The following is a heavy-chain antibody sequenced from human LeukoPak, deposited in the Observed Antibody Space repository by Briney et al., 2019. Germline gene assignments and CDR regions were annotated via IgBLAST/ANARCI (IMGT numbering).Heavy chain of an antibody. D-gene: IGHD7-27*01. CDR2: ISSSSSYI. V-gene: IGHV3-21*01. CDR1: GFTLSSYS. J-gene: IGHJ5*02. Sequence: GGSLRLSCAASGFTLSSYSMNWVRQAPGKGLEWVSSISSSSSYIYYADSVKGRFTISRDNAKNSLYLQMNSLRAEDTAVYYCARDANGDNWFDPWGQGTLVTVSS. CDR3: ARDANGDNWFDP.